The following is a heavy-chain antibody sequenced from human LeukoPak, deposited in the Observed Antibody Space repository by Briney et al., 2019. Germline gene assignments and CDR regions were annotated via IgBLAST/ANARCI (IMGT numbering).Heavy chain of an antibody. Sequence: SETLSLTCAVYGGSFSGYYWSWIRQPPGKGLEWIGEINHSGSTNYNPSLKSRVTISVDTSKNQFSLKLSSVTAADTAVYYCARGRTLDPWGQGTLVTVSS. J-gene: IGHJ5*02. D-gene: IGHD2-2*01. V-gene: IGHV4-34*01. CDR3: ARGRTLDP. CDR1: GGSFSGYY. CDR2: INHSGST.